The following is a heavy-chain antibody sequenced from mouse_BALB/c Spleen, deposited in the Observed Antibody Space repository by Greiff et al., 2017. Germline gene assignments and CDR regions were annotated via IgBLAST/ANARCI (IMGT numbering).Heavy chain of an antibody. CDR2: ISSGGSYT. CDR3: ARTRSAY. J-gene: IGHJ3*01. CDR1: GFTFSSYG. V-gene: IGHV5-6*01. Sequence: EVQLVESGGDLVKPGGSLKLSCADSGFTFSSYGMSWVRQTPDKRLEWVATISSGGSYTYYPDSVKGRFTISRDNAKNTLYLQMSSLKSEDTAMYYCARTRSAYWGQGTLVTVSA.